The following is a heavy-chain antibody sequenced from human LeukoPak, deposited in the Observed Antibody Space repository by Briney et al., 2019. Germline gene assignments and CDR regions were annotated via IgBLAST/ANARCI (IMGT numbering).Heavy chain of an antibody. Sequence: GGSLRLSXAASGFTFDYYGMSWVRQAPGKGLEWVSGINWNGAGTDYADSMKGRFTISRDNAKNSLYLQMNSLRAEDTALYYCASDRYYDTSGFLDYWGQGTLVTVSS. CDR3: ASDRYYDTSGFLDY. V-gene: IGHV3-20*04. J-gene: IGHJ4*02. CDR1: GFTFDYYG. CDR2: INWNGAGT. D-gene: IGHD3-22*01.